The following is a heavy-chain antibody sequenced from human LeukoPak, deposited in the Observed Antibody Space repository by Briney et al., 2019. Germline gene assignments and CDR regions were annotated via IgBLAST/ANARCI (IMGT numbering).Heavy chain of an antibody. J-gene: IGHJ4*02. V-gene: IGHV3-30*02. CDR2: IWYDGSKK. D-gene: IGHD5-18*01. CDR3: AKDSGIRYSLDY. Sequence: GGSLRLSCAASGFTFSSYGMHWVRQAPGKGLEWVAFIWYDGSKKYYAASVKGRFTISRDNSKNTLYLQMSSLRAEDTAVYYCAKDSGIRYSLDYWGQGTLVTVSS. CDR1: GFTFSSYG.